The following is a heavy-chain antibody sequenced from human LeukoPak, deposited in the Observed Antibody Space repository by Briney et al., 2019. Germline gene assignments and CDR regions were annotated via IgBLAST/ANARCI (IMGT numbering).Heavy chain of an antibody. CDR1: GYTFTGYY. J-gene: IGHJ4*02. CDR2: ISAYNGNT. CDR3: ARGNGVGGVYFDY. D-gene: IGHD3-16*01. V-gene: IGHV1-8*02. Sequence: ASVKVSCKASGYTFTGYYMHWVRQAPGQGLEWMGWISAYNGNTNYAQKFQGRVTMTRNTSISTAYMELSSLRSEDTAVYYCARGNGVGGVYFDYGGREPLVPVSS.